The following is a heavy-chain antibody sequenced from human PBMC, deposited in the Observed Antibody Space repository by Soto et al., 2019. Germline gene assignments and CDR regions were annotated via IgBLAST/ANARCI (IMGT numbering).Heavy chain of an antibody. CDR1: GITFSSYA. CDR3: AKAVATTFGWFDP. V-gene: IGHV3-23*01. D-gene: IGHD2-15*01. Sequence: EVPLLESGGGLVQPGESLRLSFAASGITFSSYAMNWVRQAPGKGLEWVSSISGSGGITHYADSVKGRFTISRDNSKNTLYLQMNTLRAEDTAIYYCAKAVATTFGWFDPWGQGTLVTVSS. J-gene: IGHJ5*02. CDR2: ISGSGGIT.